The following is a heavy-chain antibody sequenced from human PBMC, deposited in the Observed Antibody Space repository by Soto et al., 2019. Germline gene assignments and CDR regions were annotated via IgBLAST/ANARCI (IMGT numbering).Heavy chain of an antibody. V-gene: IGHV3-64*01. D-gene: IGHD1-7*01. J-gene: IGHJ4*02. CDR3: VGRVSGNYDY. CDR1: GFTFSSYD. Sequence: EVQLAESGGGMVQPGGSLRLSCVASGFTFSSYDMHWVRQAPGKGLEYVSSISSNGGTTYYGNSVKGRFTISRDNSKNTLYLQMGSLRAEDMAVHYCVGRVSGNYDYWGQGTLVNVSS. CDR2: ISSNGGTT.